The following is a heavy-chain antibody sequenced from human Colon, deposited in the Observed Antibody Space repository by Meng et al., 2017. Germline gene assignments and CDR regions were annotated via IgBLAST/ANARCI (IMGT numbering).Heavy chain of an antibody. CDR3: ARGRQLASPTGYDAFDI. CDR2: ISAYNGNT. J-gene: IGHJ3*02. D-gene: IGHD6-13*01. CDR1: GYTFTSYT. V-gene: IGHV1-18*01. Sequence: ASVKVSCKASGYTFTSYTISWVRQAPGQGLEWMGWISAYNGNTNYAQKLQGRVTMTTDTSTSTAYMELRSLRSDDTAVYYCARGRQLASPTGYDAFDIWGQGTMVTV.